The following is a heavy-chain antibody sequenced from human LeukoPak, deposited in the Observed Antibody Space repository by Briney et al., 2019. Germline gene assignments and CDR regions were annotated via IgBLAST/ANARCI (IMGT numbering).Heavy chain of an antibody. Sequence: GGSLRLSCAASGFTFSSYGVNWVRQAPGKGLEWVSYISSSSSTMYYADSVKGRFTISGDNAKNSLYLQMNSLRAEDTAVYYCARDPGTYYYYYMDVWGKGTTVTVSS. CDR2: ISSSSSTM. J-gene: IGHJ6*03. V-gene: IGHV3-48*01. CDR3: ARDPGTYYYYYMDV. CDR1: GFTFSSYG.